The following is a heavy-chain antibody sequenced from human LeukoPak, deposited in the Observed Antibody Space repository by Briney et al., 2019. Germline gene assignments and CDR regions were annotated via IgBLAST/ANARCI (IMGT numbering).Heavy chain of an antibody. Sequence: SETLSLTCTVSGGSISSSSYYWGWIRQPPGKGLEWIGSIYYSGSTYYNPSLKSRVTISVDTSKNQFSLKLSSVTAADTAVYYCARDPSLRYDFWSGYYTGSRPYYFDYWGQGTLVTVSS. CDR3: ARDPSLRYDFWSGYYTGSRPYYFDY. D-gene: IGHD3-3*01. CDR1: GGSISSSSYY. CDR2: IYYSGST. J-gene: IGHJ4*02. V-gene: IGHV4-39*07.